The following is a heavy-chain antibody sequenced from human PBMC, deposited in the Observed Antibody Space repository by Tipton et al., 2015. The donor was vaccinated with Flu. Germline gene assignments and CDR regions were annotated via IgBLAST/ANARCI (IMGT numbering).Heavy chain of an antibody. J-gene: IGHJ6*02. CDR3: ARGAGPETTGYAMDV. V-gene: IGHV3-74*01. D-gene: IGHD4-17*01. CDR1: GFTFSSHW. Sequence: SGFTFSSHWMHWVRQVPGKGPVWVARINNDGSSTIYADSVKGRFTISRDNAKNTLYLQMNSLRAEDTALYYCARGAGPETTGYAMDVWGQGTTVSVSS. CDR2: INNDGSST.